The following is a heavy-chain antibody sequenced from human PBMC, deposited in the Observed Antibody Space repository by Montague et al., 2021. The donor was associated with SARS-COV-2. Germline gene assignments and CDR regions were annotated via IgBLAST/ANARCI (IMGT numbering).Heavy chain of an antibody. CDR3: ARDAHIGSTWPFSGHGMDV. CDR2: TNYRSKWHY. Sequence: CAISGDSVSSNNAAWNWIRQSPSRGLEWLGRTNYRSKWHYDYAVSVKSRILIIPNTSENQFSLQLNSVTPEDTAVYYCARDAHIGSTWPFSGHGMDVWGQETTVTVSS. D-gene: IGHD6-13*01. CDR1: GDSVSSNNAA. V-gene: IGHV6-1*01. J-gene: IGHJ6*02.